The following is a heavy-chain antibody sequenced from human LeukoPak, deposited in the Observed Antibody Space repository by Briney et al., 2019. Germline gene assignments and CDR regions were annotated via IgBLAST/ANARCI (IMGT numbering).Heavy chain of an antibody. Sequence: PGGSLRLSCAASGFIITNNYMNWVRQAPGKGLEWVSAISGSGGSTYYADSVKGRFTISRDNSKNTLYLQMNSLRAEDTAVYYCAKVPRDNIWFGELLEGYWGQGTLVTVSS. CDR1: GFIITNNY. D-gene: IGHD3-10*01. CDR2: ISGSGGST. CDR3: AKVPRDNIWFGELLEGY. J-gene: IGHJ4*02. V-gene: IGHV3-23*01.